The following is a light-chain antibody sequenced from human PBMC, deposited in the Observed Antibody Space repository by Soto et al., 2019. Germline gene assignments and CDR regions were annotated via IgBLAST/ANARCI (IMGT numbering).Light chain of an antibody. CDR1: SSNIGSNY. CDR2: RNN. Sequence: QSVLTQPPSASGTPGQRLTISCSGSSSNIGSNYVYWYQQLPGTAPKLLIYRNNQRPSGVPDRFSGSKSGTSASLAISGLRSEDEADYYCAAWDDSAYVFGTGTKVTVL. V-gene: IGLV1-47*01. J-gene: IGLJ1*01. CDR3: AAWDDSAYV.